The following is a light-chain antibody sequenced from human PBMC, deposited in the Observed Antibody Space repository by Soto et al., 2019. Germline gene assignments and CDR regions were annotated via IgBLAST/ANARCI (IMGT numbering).Light chain of an antibody. CDR2: EVS. V-gene: IGLV2-23*02. Sequence: QSVLTQPASVSGSPGQSITISCTGTSSDVGSYNLVSWYQQHPGKAPKLMIYEVSKRPSGVSNRFSGSKSGNTASLTISGLQAEDGADYYCCSYAGSSTSYVFGTGTKLTVL. CDR1: SSDVGSYNL. CDR3: CSYAGSSTSYV. J-gene: IGLJ1*01.